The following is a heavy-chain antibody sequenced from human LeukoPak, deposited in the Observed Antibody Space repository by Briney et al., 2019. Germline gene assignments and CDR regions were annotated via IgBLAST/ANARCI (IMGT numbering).Heavy chain of an antibody. J-gene: IGHJ4*02. V-gene: IGHV1-18*01. CDR2: ISAYNGNT. D-gene: IGHD4-17*01. Sequence: ASVKVSCKASGYTFTSYGISWVRQAPGQGLEWTGWISAYNGNTNYAQKLQGRVTMTTDTSTSTAYMELRSLRSDDTAVYYCARTRYGDYYFGYWGQGTLVTVSS. CDR1: GYTFTSYG. CDR3: ARTRYGDYYFGY.